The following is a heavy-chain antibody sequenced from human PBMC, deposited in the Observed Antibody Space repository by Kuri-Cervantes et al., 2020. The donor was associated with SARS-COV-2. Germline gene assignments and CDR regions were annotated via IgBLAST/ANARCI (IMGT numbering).Heavy chain of an antibody. CDR1: GFTFSSYW. D-gene: IGHD3-10*01. CDR3: ARDVQGGSGSPWFDP. Sequence: GGSLRLSCAASGFTFSSYWMHWVRQAPGKGLVWVSRINSDGSSTSYADSVKGRFTISRDNAKNTLYLQMNSLRAEDTAVYYCARDVQGGSGSPWFDPWGQGTLVTGS. V-gene: IGHV3-74*01. CDR2: INSDGSST. J-gene: IGHJ5*02.